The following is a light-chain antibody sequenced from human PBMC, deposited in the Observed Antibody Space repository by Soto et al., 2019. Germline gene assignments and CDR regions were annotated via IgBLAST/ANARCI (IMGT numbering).Light chain of an antibody. V-gene: IGLV3-25*02. J-gene: IGLJ1*01. CDR3: QSSDSSGRYPYV. Sequence: YELTQPPSVSVSPGQTARITCSGDALPKQYAYWYQQKPGQAPVVVIYKDNGRPSGIPERFSGSSSGTTVTLTISGVQAEDEAYYYCQSSDSSGRYPYVFXTGTKVTVL. CDR2: KDN. CDR1: ALPKQY.